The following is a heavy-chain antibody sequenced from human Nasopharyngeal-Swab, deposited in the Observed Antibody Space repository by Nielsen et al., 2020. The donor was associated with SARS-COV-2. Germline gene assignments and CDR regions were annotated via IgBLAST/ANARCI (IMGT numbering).Heavy chain of an antibody. Sequence: APVKVSCKASGYTFTSYYMHWVRQAPGQGLEWMGIINPSGGSTNYAQKFQGRVTMTRDTSTSTVYMELSSLRSEDTAVYYCARMLRYFDWLSKYGMDVWGQGTTVTVSS. CDR1: GYTFTSYY. D-gene: IGHD3-9*01. CDR2: INPSGGST. V-gene: IGHV1-46*01. CDR3: ARMLRYFDWLSKYGMDV. J-gene: IGHJ6*02.